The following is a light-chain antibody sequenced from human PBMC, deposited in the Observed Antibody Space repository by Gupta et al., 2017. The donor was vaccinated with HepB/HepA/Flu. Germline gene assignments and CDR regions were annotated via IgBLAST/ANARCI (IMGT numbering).Light chain of an antibody. CDR1: QSVLYSFDNKNY. V-gene: IGKV4-1*01. Sequence: DIVLTQFPDSLDVSLGERATITSRSSQSVLYSFDNKNYLAWYQQKPGQPPRRLIYWASTRESGVPDRFSGSGSGTYFTLTLSSLLAEDVALWYCQQYYSTPLTFGGGTKVEI. CDR2: WAS. CDR3: QQYYSTPLT. J-gene: IGKJ4*01.